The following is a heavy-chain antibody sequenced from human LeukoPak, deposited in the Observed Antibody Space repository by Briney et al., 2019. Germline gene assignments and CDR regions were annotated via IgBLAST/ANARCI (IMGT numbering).Heavy chain of an antibody. CDR1: GFTFSSYA. J-gene: IGHJ4*02. V-gene: IGHV3-30-3*01. CDR3: ARKAKGGDRRDDFDY. CDR2: ISYDGSNK. Sequence: PGGSLRLSCAASGFTFSSYAMHWVRQAPGKGLEWVAVISYDGSNKYYADSVKGRFTISRDNSKNTLYLQMNGLRADDTAVYYCARKAKGGDRRDDFDYWGQGTLVTVSS. D-gene: IGHD2-21*01.